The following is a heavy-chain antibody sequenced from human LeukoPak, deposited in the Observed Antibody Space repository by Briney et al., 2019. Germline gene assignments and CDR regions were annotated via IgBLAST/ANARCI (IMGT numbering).Heavy chain of an antibody. V-gene: IGHV1-24*01. CDR1: DYTLTELS. J-gene: IGHJ4*02. D-gene: IGHD6-19*01. Sequence: ASVKVSCKVSDYTLTELSMHWVRQAPGKGLEWMGGFDPEDGETIYAQKFQGRVTMTEDTSTDTAYMELSSLRSEDTAVYYCATDLFIAVAGTVDYWGQGTLVTVSS. CDR2: FDPEDGET. CDR3: ATDLFIAVAGTVDY.